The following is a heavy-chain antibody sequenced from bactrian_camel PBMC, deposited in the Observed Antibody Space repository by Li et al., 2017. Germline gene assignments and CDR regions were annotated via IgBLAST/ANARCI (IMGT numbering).Heavy chain of an antibody. Sequence: VQLVESGGGSVQAGGSLRLSCEGFGYTYSTRCMAWFRQALGKEREGVAAIDSDGSTSYADSVKGRFTTSKDNPKNTLYLQMYSLKTVDTAVYYCAVEETRWVNTDYACPLRFAGQGTQVTVS. CDR2: IDSDGST. J-gene: IGHJ4*01. CDR1: GYTYSTRC. D-gene: IGHD4*01. V-gene: IGHV3S26*01.